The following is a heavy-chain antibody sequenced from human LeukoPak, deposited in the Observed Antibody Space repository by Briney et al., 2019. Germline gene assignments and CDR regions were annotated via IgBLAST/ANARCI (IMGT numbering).Heavy chain of an antibody. CDR1: GYSFTSYW. CDR2: IYPGDSDT. V-gene: IGHV5-51*01. D-gene: IGHD5-12*01. J-gene: IGHJ4*02. CDR3: ARLLDDPDGYDPTLFDY. Sequence: GESLKISCKGSGYSFTSYWIGWVRQMPGKGLEWMGIIYPGDSDTRYSPSFQGQVTISADKSISTAYLQWSSLKASDTAMYYCARLLDDPDGYDPTLFDYWGQGTLVTVSS.